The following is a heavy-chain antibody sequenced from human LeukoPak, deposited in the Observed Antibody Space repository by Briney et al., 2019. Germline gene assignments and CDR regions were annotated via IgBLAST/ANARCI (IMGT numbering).Heavy chain of an antibody. CDR2: IYYSGST. J-gene: IGHJ4*02. CDR3: ARDPDQYYFDY. V-gene: IGHV4-59*01. D-gene: IGHD1-14*01. CDR1: GGSISSYY. Sequence: SETLSLTCTVSGGSISSYYWSWIRQPPGKGLEWIGYIYYSGSTNYNPSLKSRVTISVDTSKNQFSLKLSSVTAADTAVYYCARDPDQYYFDYWGQGTLVAVSS.